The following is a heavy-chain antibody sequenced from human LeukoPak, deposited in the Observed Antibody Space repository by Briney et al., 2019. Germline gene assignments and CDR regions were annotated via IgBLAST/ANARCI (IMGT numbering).Heavy chain of an antibody. CDR2: IYHSGST. J-gene: IGHJ4*02. Sequence: ASQTLSLTCAVSGGSISSGGYSWSWLRQPPGKGLEWIGYIYHSGSTYYNPSLKSRVTISVDTSKNQFSLKLSSVTAADTAVYYCARGAIFGVVIIFDYWGQGTLVTVSS. CDR1: GGSISSGGYS. CDR3: ARGAIFGVVIIFDY. D-gene: IGHD3-3*01. V-gene: IGHV4-30-2*05.